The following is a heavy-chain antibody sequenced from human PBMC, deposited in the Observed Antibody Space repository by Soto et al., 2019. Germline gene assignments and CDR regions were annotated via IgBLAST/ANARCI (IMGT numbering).Heavy chain of an antibody. CDR3: AKDFKVSGGHYGSLNYYYGMDV. CDR2: ISYDGILK. Sequence: GGSLRLSCAASGFTFSSFGMHWVRQAPGKGLEWVAIISYDGILKYYADSVKGRFTISRDTSKGALYLQMNSMRPEDTAVYYCAKDFKVSGGHYGSLNYYYGMDVWGQGTTVTVSS. J-gene: IGHJ6*02. V-gene: IGHV3-30*18. D-gene: IGHD3-10*01. CDR1: GFTFSSFG.